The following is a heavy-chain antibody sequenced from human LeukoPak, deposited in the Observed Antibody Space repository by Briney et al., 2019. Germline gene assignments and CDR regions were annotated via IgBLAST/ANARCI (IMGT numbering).Heavy chain of an antibody. J-gene: IGHJ4*02. Sequence: SGGSLRLSCAASGFTFSSYAMHWVRQAPGKGLEYVSAISSNGGSTYYANSVKGRFTISRDNSKNTLYLQMNSLRAEDTAVYYCAKDLPRYYDSSGYYWIWGQGTLVTVSS. D-gene: IGHD3-22*01. CDR1: GFTFSSYA. CDR3: AKDLPRYYDSSGYYWI. V-gene: IGHV3-64*01. CDR2: ISSNGGST.